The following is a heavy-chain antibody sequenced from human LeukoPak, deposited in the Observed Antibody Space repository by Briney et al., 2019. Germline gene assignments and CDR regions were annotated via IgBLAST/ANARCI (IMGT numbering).Heavy chain of an antibody. V-gene: IGHV4-34*01. D-gene: IGHD3-10*01. J-gene: IGHJ4*02. Sequence: PSETLSLTCAVYGGSFSGYYWSWIRQPPGKGLEWIGEINHSGSTNYNPSLKSRVTISVDTSKNQFSLKLSFVTAADTAVYYCARLKTGSYYKYWGQGTLVTVSS. CDR2: INHSGST. CDR1: GGSFSGYY. CDR3: ARLKTGSYYKY.